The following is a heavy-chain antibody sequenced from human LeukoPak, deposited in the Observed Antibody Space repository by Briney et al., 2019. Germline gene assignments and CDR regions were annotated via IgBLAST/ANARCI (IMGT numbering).Heavy chain of an antibody. CDR1: GYTFTGCY. CDR2: INPNSGGT. D-gene: IGHD3-3*01. V-gene: IGHV1-2*02. Sequence: AASVKVSCKASGYTFTGCYMHWVRQAPGQGLEWMGWINPNSGGTNYAQKFQGRVTMTRDTSISTAYMELSRLRSDDTAVYYCAREITIFGVVITHFDYWGQGTLVTVSS. J-gene: IGHJ4*02. CDR3: AREITIFGVVITHFDY.